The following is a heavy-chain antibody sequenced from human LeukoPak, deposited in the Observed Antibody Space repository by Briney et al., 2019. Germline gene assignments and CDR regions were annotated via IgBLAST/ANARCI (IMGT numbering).Heavy chain of an antibody. CDR3: ARGQVTAVTGLAAFDF. V-gene: IGHV3-7*04. Sequence: PGGSLRLSCAASGFTFSSYWMSWVRQAPGKGLEWVANMNQDGSEKYYVDSVKGRFTISRDNAKNSLYLQMNSLRAEDTAMYYCARGQVTAVTGLAAFDFWGQGTMVTVSS. CDR2: MNQDGSEK. J-gene: IGHJ3*01. D-gene: IGHD4-17*01. CDR1: GFTFSSYW.